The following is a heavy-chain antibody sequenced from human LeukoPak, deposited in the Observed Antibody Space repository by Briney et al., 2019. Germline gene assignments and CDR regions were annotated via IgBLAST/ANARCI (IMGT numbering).Heavy chain of an antibody. CDR2: INHSGSA. CDR3: ARVAFTMVRGVIIESYYNYYGMDV. J-gene: IGHJ6*04. CDR1: GGSFSNYY. D-gene: IGHD3-10*01. Sequence: SETLSLTCAVYGGSFSNYYWSWIRQPPGKGLEWIGEINHSGSANYNPSLKSRVTISVDTSKNQFSLKLSSVTAADTAVYYCARVAFTMVRGVIIESYYNYYGMDVWGKGTTVTVSS. V-gene: IGHV4-34*01.